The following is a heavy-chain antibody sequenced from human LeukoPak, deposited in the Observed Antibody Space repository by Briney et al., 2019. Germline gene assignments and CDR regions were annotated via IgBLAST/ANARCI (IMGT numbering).Heavy chain of an antibody. CDR1: GGSFSGYY. CDR2: INHSGST. V-gene: IGHV4-34*01. D-gene: IGHD2-15*01. CDR3: ARLGPISGGSCYSCRFDP. J-gene: IGHJ5*02. Sequence: SETLSLTCAVYGGSFSGYYWSWIRQPPGKGLEWIGKINHSGSTYYNPSLKSRVTISVDTSRIQFSLKLSSVTAADTAVYYCARLGPISGGSCYSCRFDPWGQGTLVTVSS.